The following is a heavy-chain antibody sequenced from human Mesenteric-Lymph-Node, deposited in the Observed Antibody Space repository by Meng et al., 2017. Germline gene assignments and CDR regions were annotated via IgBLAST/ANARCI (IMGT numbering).Heavy chain of an antibody. V-gene: IGHV4-39*03. CDR3: DGSGSYKRYYFDY. CDR2: IYYSGST. J-gene: IGHJ4*02. D-gene: IGHD3-10*01. CDR1: GGSISSSSYY. Sequence: SETLSLTCTVSGGSISSSSYYWGWIRQPPGKGLEWIGSIYYSGSTYYNPSLKSRVTISVDTSKNQFSLKLSSVTAADTAVYYCDGSGSYKRYYFDYWGQGTLVTVSS.